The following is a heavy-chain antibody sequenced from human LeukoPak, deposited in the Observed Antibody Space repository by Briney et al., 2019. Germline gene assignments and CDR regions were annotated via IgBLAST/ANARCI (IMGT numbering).Heavy chain of an antibody. CDR2: IKEDGSEK. J-gene: IGHJ3*02. D-gene: IGHD3-22*01. Sequence: GGSLRLSCAASGFTFSSYWMTWVRQAPGMGLEWVANIKEDGSEKYYVDSVKGRFTTSRDNAKNSLYLQMNSLRAEDTAVYYCARADSTGAFDIWGQGTMVTVS. V-gene: IGHV3-7*01. CDR1: GFTFSSYW. CDR3: ARADSTGAFDI.